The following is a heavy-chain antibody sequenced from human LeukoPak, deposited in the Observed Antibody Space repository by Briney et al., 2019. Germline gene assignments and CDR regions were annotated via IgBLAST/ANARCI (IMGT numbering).Heavy chain of an antibody. Sequence: GGSLRLSCAASRFTFSSYSMNWVRQAPGKGLEWVSSISSSSSYIYYADSVKGRFTISRDNAKNSLYLQMNSLRAEDTAVYYCARDPLLGDGAFDIWGQGTMVTVSS. D-gene: IGHD2-21*02. CDR1: RFTFSSYS. J-gene: IGHJ3*02. CDR3: ARDPLLGDGAFDI. V-gene: IGHV3-21*01. CDR2: ISSSSSYI.